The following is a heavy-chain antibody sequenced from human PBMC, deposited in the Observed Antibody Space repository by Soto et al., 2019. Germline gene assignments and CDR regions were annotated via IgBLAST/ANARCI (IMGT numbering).Heavy chain of an antibody. Sequence: PGRSLRLSCAASGFTFSGYGMSWVRQAPGKGLEWVSSISSGGGSTYYVDSVKGRFSISRDSFKNTLYLQMNSLRAEDTAVYYCAKARGATTPRYGMDVWGQGTTVTVSS. D-gene: IGHD1-1*01. CDR2: ISSGGGST. CDR1: GFTFSGYG. J-gene: IGHJ6*02. CDR3: AKARGATTPRYGMDV. V-gene: IGHV3-23*01.